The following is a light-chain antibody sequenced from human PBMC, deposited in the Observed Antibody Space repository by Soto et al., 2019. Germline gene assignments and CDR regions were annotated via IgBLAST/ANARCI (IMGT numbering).Light chain of an antibody. CDR2: RNN. V-gene: IGLV1-47*01. J-gene: IGLJ3*02. CDR1: SSNLGSNF. Sequence: QSVLTQPPSASGTPGQRVTLSCSGSSSNLGSNFVFWYQQLPGAAPKLLISRNNERPSGVPARFSGSKSGTSASLAISGLRSEDEADYHCAAWDDSLSGVVFGGGTKVTVL. CDR3: AAWDDSLSGVV.